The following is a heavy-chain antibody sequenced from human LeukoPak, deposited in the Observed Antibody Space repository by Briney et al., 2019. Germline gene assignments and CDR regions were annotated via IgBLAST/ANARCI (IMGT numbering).Heavy chain of an antibody. V-gene: IGHV3-30*02. D-gene: IGHD6-13*01. Sequence: GGTLRLSCAASGFTFSSYDMHWVRQAPGKGLEWVAFIRYDGSYTYYADSVKGRFTISRDNSKNTLYLQMNGLRAEDTAVYYCAKESSWYGGFDYWGQGTLVTVSS. CDR2: IRYDGSYT. CDR1: GFTFSSYD. J-gene: IGHJ4*02. CDR3: AKESSWYGGFDY.